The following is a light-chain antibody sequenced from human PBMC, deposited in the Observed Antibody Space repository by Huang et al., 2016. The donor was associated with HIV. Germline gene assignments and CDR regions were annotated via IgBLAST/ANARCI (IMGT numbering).Light chain of an antibody. J-gene: IGKJ2*01. CDR2: SAS. CDR3: QQSDSTPYT. V-gene: IGKV1-39*01. CDR1: QIFSSS. Sequence: DIQMTQSPSSRSASVGDIVTISCRSSQIFSSSLHWYQQRPGKAPKLLIYSASSLQSGVPSRFGGSGSGTDFSLTINSLQPEDFATYYCQQSDSTPYTFGQGTKLEIK.